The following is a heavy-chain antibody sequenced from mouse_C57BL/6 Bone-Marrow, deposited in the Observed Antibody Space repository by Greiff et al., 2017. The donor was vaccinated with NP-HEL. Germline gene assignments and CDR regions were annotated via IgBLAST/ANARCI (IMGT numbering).Heavy chain of an antibody. CDR2: IRNKANGYKT. J-gene: IGHJ3*01. CDR3: ARYSYYPPGFAY. V-gene: IGHV7-3*01. Sequence: EVMLVESGGGLVQPGGSLSLSCAASGFTFTDYYMSWVRQPPGKALEWLGFIRNKANGYKTEYSASVKGRFTISRDNSQIILYLQMNALRAEDSATYYCARYSYYPPGFAYWGQGTLVTVSA. D-gene: IGHD2-1*01. CDR1: GFTFTDYY.